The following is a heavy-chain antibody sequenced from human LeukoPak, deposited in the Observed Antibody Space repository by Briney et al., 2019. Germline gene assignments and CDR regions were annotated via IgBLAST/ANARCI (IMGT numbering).Heavy chain of an antibody. D-gene: IGHD2-2*01. CDR3: ARLTYTSCYEGYCYYYYMDV. CDR1: GYSISSGYY. CDR2: IYHSGST. J-gene: IGHJ6*03. V-gene: IGHV4-38-2*01. Sequence: SETLSLTCAVSGYSISSGYYWGWIRQPPGKGLEWNGSIYHSGSTYYNPSLKSRVTISVDTPKNQFSLKLSSVTAADTAVYYCARLTYTSCYEGYCYYYYMDVWGKGTTVTVSS.